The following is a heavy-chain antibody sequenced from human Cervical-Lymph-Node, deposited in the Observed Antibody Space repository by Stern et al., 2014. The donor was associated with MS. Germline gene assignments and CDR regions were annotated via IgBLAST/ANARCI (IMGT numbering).Heavy chain of an antibody. V-gene: IGHV4-39*01. CDR1: GDSISSYTHY. Sequence: QLQLQESGPGLVKPSETLSLTCAVSGDSISSYTHYWAWIRQPPGKGLEWIGSVYYSGATYYNPSLQRPVTISVDTSKNHFSLGLNSVTAADTAVYYCAKHACTGAACPFDLWGQGTLVTVSS. CDR3: AKHACTGAACPFDL. J-gene: IGHJ4*02. D-gene: IGHD2-8*02. CDR2: VYYSGAT.